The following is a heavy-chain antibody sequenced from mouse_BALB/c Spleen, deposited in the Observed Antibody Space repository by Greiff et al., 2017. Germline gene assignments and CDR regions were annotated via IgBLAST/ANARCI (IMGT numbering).Heavy chain of an antibody. Sequence: EVHLVESGGGLVQPKGSLKLSCAASGFTFNTYAMNWVRQAPGKGLEWVARIRSKSNNYATYYADSVKDRFTISRDDSQSMLYLQMNNLKTEDTAMYYCPYDYGGDGGFAYGGQGTLVTGSA. CDR3: PYDYGGDGGFAY. D-gene: IGHD2-4*01. V-gene: IGHV10-1*02. CDR1: GFTFNTYA. CDR2: IRSKSNNYAT. J-gene: IGHJ3*01.